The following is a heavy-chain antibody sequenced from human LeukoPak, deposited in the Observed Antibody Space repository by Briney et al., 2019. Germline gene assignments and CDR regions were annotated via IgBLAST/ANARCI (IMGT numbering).Heavy chain of an antibody. D-gene: IGHD6-19*01. CDR1: GGSISSSSYY. CDR2: IYYSGST. V-gene: IGHV4-39*01. CDR3: ARIAVAGIYYFDY. J-gene: IGHJ4*02. Sequence: SETLSLTCTVSGGSISSSSYYWGWIRQPPGTGLEWIGSIYYSGSTYYNPSLKSRVTISVDTSKNQFSLKLSSVTAADTAVYYCARIAVAGIYYFDYWGQGTLVTVSS.